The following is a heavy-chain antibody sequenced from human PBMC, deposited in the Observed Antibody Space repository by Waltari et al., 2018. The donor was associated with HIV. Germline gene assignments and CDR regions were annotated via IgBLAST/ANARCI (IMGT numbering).Heavy chain of an antibody. CDR2: ITDSGATT. J-gene: IGHJ4*02. V-gene: IGHV3-23*01. CDR1: GFTFSSYA. CDR3: AKGRTSDY. D-gene: IGHD4-17*01. Sequence: EMQLLESGVGLVQRGGSLRLSCAQCGFTFSSYAMSWVRQFPGKGLEWVSTITDSGATTYYADSVKGRFTISRDNSKSTLYLQMNSLRAEDTAVYSCAKGRTSDYWGQGTLVTVSS.